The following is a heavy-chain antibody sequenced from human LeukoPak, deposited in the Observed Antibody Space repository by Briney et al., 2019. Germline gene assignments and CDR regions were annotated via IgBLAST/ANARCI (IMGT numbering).Heavy chain of an antibody. J-gene: IGHJ6*02. CDR1: GYTFTSYA. Sequence: GGSLRLSCAASGYTFTSYAMHWVRHAPGQRLEWMGWINAGNGNTKYSQKFQGRVTITRDTSASTAYMELSSLRSEDTAVYYCASAFRVYYGSGSPTLCMDVWGQGTTVTVSS. CDR2: INAGNGNT. CDR3: ASAFRVYYGSGSPTLCMDV. V-gene: IGHV1-3*01. D-gene: IGHD3-10*01.